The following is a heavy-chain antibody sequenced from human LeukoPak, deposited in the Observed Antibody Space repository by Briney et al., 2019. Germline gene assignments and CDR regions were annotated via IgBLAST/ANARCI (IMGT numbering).Heavy chain of an antibody. Sequence: GGSLRLSCAASGFTFSTYWMNWYRQAPGKGREGVGNINQDASEINYVDSVRGRFTISRDNAKNFLNLKMNSLRAEDTAVYYCATDRDNSDWQKRFDSWGQGTLVTVSS. J-gene: IGHJ4*02. V-gene: IGHV3-7*01. CDR3: ATDRDNSDWQKRFDS. D-gene: IGHD2-21*02. CDR2: INQDASEI. CDR1: GFTFSTYW.